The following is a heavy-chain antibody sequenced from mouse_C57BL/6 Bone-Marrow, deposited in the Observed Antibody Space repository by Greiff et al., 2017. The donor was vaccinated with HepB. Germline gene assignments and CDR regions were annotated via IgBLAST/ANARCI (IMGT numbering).Heavy chain of an antibody. CDR1: GYAFTNYL. Sequence: QVQLQQSGAELVRPGTSVKVSCKASGYAFTNYLIEWVKQWPGQGLEWIGVINPGSGGTNYNEKFKGKATLTADKSSSTAYMQLSSLTSEDSAVYFCARGGYHWYFDVWGTGTTVTVSS. CDR3: ARGGYHWYFDV. J-gene: IGHJ1*03. CDR2: INPGSGGT. V-gene: IGHV1-54*01. D-gene: IGHD2-2*01.